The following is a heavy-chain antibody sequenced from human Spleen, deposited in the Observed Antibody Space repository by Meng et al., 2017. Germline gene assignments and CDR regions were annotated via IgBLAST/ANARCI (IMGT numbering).Heavy chain of an antibody. V-gene: IGHV1-18*01. Sequence: ASVKVSCKAFGYTFSNCGITWVRQAPGQGLEWMGWISAYNGNTNYAQKLQGRVTMTTDTSTSTAYMELRSLRSDDTAVYYCARDKDSSGKEVGAFDIWGQGTMVTVSS. D-gene: IGHD6-19*01. CDR2: ISAYNGNT. CDR1: GYTFSNCG. CDR3: ARDKDSSGKEVGAFDI. J-gene: IGHJ3*02.